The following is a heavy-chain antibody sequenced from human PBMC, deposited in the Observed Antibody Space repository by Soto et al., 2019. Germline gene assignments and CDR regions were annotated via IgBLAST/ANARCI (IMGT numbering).Heavy chain of an antibody. Sequence: QVQLQESGPGLVKPSQTLSLICTVSGGSINSGGYYWSWIRQHPGKGLEWIGYLYYSGSTSYNPFLVSRVTISAGVSENQFSLKLSSVTAAATDVYFCARADRQSGYSSSWVFDSWGQGTLVNVSS. CDR3: ARADRQSGYSSSWVFDS. V-gene: IGHV4-31*03. D-gene: IGHD6-13*01. J-gene: IGHJ4*02. CDR2: LYYSGST. CDR1: GGSINSGGYY.